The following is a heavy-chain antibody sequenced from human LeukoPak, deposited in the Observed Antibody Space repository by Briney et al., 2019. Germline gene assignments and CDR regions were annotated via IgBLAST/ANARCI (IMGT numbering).Heavy chain of an antibody. CDR3: TTGDDYYYYYMDV. J-gene: IGHJ6*03. V-gene: IGHV3-15*01. CDR1: GFTFSNAW. CDR2: IKSKTDGGTT. Sequence: GGSLRLSCAASGFTFSNAWMSWVRQAPGKGLEWVGRIKSKTDGGTTDYAAPMKGRFTISRDDSKNTLYLQMNSLKTEDTAVYYCTTGDDYYYYYMDVWGKGTTVTVSS.